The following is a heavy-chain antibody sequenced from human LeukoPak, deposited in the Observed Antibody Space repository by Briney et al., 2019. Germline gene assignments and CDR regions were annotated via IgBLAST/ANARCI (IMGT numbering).Heavy chain of an antibody. V-gene: IGHV5-51*01. D-gene: IGHD2-15*01. CDR3: ARRGGSYYFDP. Sequence: PGESLKISCKGSGYDFSGYWIGWVRQMPGKGLEWMGIIYPGDSDTRYRPSFQGQVTISADKSIATAYLQWSSLKASDTAMYYCARRGGSYYFDPWGQGTLVTVSS. CDR2: IYPGDSDT. CDR1: GYDFSGYW. J-gene: IGHJ5*02.